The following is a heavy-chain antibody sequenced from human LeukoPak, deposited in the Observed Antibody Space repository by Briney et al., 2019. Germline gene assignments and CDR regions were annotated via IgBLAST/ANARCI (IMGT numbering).Heavy chain of an antibody. CDR2: FDPEDGEI. V-gene: IGHV1-24*01. D-gene: IGHD2-2*01. J-gene: IGHJ5*02. CDR3: AREVCSSTSCYGAGWFDP. Sequence: PGASMKVSCKVSGYSLNELSMHWVRQTPGKGLEWMGGFDPEDGEIVYAQKFRGRVNMTEDTSTDTAYMYLGSLRPDDTAVYYCAREVCSSTSCYGAGWFDPWGQGTLVTVSS. CDR1: GYSLNELS.